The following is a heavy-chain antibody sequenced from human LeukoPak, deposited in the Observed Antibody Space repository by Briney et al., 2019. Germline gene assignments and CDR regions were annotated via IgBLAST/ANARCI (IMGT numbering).Heavy chain of an antibody. V-gene: IGHV3-23*01. CDR3: AKDTGSNYDFWSGYYNPAQYYFDY. J-gene: IGHJ4*02. CDR2: ISASGGST. D-gene: IGHD3-3*01. CDR1: GFTFSSSA. Sequence: GGSLRLSCAASGFTFSSSAMSWVRQVPGKGLEWVSGISASGGSTSYADSVKGRFTISRDNSKNTLYLQMNSLRAEDTAVYYCAKDTGSNYDFWSGYYNPAQYYFDYWGQGTLVTVSS.